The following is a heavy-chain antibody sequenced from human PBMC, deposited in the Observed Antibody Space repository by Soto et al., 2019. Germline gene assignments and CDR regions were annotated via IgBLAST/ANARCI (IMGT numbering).Heavy chain of an antibody. CDR3: ARAEDSGRGLIAVAGNFDY. CDR2: IYYSGST. D-gene: IGHD6-19*01. CDR1: GGSISSYY. V-gene: IGHV4-59*08. J-gene: IGHJ4*02. Sequence: ETLSLTCTVSGGSISSYYWSWIRQPPGKGLEWIGYIYYSGSTNYNPSLKSRVTISVDTSKNQFSLKLSSVTAADTAVYYCARAEDSGRGLIAVAGNFDYWGQGTLVTVSS.